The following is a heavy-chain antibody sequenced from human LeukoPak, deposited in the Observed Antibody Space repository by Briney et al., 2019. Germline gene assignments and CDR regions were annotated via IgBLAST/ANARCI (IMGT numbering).Heavy chain of an antibody. V-gene: IGHV3-30*04. J-gene: IGHJ5*02. D-gene: IGHD5-12*01. CDR3: ARVGSGYDYSWFDP. CDR1: GFTFSSYA. Sequence: GGSLRLSCAASGFTFSSYAMHWVRQAPGKGLEWVAVISYDGSNKYYADSVKGRFTISRDNSKNTLYLQMNSLRAEDTAVYYCARVGSGYDYSWFDPWGQGTLVTVSS. CDR2: ISYDGSNK.